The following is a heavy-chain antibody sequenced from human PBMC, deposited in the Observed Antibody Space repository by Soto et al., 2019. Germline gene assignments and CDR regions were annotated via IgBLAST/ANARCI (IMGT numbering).Heavy chain of an antibody. D-gene: IGHD3-22*01. V-gene: IGHV1-18*04. CDR1: GYTFTNNG. CDR2: VSAYNGNT. CDR3: VRDRPLARPQYDSGGYYYF. J-gene: IGHJ4*02. Sequence: QVQLVQSGAEVKKPGASVKVSCKASGYTFTNNGISWVRQAPGQGLEWMGWVSAYNGNTNYAQKLQGRVTMTTDTSTSTAYMERTSLRSEGTAVYYCVRDRPLARPQYDSGGYYYFWGQGTLVTVSS.